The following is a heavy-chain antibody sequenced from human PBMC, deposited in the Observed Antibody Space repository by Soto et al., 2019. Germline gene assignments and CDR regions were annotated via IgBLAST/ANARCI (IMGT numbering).Heavy chain of an antibody. V-gene: IGHV4-39*01. J-gene: IGHJ4*02. Sequence: PSETLSLTCTVSGGAIRNSIYYWGWIRQPPGKGLEWIGTIYYDGSVAYSPSLKSRVTLSVDTSRNHFSVKINSVTAADTAVYFCARHRIAVAGPLDYWGQGTLVTGLL. CDR2: IYYDGSV. CDR1: GGAIRNSIYY. D-gene: IGHD6-19*01. CDR3: ARHRIAVAGPLDY.